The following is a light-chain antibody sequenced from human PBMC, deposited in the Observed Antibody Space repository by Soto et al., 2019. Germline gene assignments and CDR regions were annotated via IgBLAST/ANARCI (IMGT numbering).Light chain of an antibody. CDR1: ESVSSN. CDR3: QQYNNWPKT. J-gene: IGKJ1*01. V-gene: IGKV3-15*01. CDR2: GAS. Sequence: ELVMTQSPATLSVSPGERATLSCRASESVSSNLAWYQQRPGQAPRLVIYGASTRATGIPARFSGSGSGTEFTLTISSLQSEDFAVYYCQQYNNWPKTFGQGTKVDIK.